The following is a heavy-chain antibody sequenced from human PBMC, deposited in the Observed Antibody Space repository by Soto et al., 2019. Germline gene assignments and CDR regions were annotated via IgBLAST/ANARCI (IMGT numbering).Heavy chain of an antibody. J-gene: IGHJ4*02. D-gene: IGHD6-6*01. V-gene: IGHV4-30-4*01. CDR3: ARGGSSTQAPTDY. CDR2: IYYSGST. CDR1: GGSISSGDYY. Sequence: SETLSLTCTVSGGSISSGDYYWSWIRQPPGKGLEWIGYIYYSGSTYYNPSLKSRVTISVDTSKNQFSLKLSSVTAADTAVYYCARGGSSTQAPTDYWGQGTLVTAPQ.